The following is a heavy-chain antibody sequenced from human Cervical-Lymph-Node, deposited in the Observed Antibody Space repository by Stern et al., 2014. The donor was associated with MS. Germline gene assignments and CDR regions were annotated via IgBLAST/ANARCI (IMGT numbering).Heavy chain of an antibody. CDR3: ARAPYDYTKWYGMDV. CDR2: IYSSGST. CDR1: GGSISSFY. V-gene: IGHV4-59*01. Sequence: QVQLQESGPGLVKPSETLSLICSVSGGSISSFYWRWIRQPPGKGLEWIGHIYSSGSTNYNPSLQSRVTISVHMSKNQISLNLRSVTAADTAVYYCARAPYDYTKWYGMDVWGQGTTVTVSS. J-gene: IGHJ6*02. D-gene: IGHD4-11*01.